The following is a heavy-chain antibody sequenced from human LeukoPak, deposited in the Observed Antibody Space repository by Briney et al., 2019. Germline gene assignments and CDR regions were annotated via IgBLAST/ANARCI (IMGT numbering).Heavy chain of an antibody. CDR2: ISGSGGST. CDR3: AKVYSPARRSFFDNSRKGTYYMDV. D-gene: IGHD6-13*01. J-gene: IGHJ6*03. Sequence: PGGSLRLSCAASGFTFSSYAMSWVRQAPGKGLEWVSAISGSGGSTYYADSVKGRFTISRDNSKNTLYLQMNSLRAEDTAVYYCAKVYSPARRSFFDNSRKGTYYMDVWGKGTTVTVSS. V-gene: IGHV3-23*01. CDR1: GFTFSSYA.